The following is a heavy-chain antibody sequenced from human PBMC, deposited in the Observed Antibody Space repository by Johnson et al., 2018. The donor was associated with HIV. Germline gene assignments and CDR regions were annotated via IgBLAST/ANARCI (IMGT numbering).Heavy chain of an antibody. V-gene: IGHV3-30*04. D-gene: IGHD3-10*01. Sequence: VQLVESGGGVVQPGRSLRLSCTASGFAFSSYALHWVRQAPGKGLEWVAVISYDGRDAYYADSVKGRFTISRDNAKKSLYLQMNSLRPEDSAVYYCATLWFGEVSVYDVLDIWGQGTMVTVSS. CDR1: GFAFSSYA. J-gene: IGHJ3*02. CDR2: ISYDGRDA. CDR3: ATLWFGEVSVYDVLDI.